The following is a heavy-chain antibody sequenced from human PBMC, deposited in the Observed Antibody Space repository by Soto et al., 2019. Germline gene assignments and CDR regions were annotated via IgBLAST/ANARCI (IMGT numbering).Heavy chain of an antibody. V-gene: IGHV3-15*01. CDR1: GFGFSSAW. Sequence: EVQVVESGGGLVKPGGSLRLSCAASGFGFSSAWMSWVRQAPGKGLEWVGRIKSKTDGGTTDYAAPVKGRFTISRDDSKNTLYLQMNSLKTEDTAVYYCTTNRIKQWRGDDAFDIWGQGTMVTVSS. CDR3: TTNRIKQWRGDDAFDI. CDR2: IKSKTDGGTT. D-gene: IGHD6-19*01. J-gene: IGHJ3*02.